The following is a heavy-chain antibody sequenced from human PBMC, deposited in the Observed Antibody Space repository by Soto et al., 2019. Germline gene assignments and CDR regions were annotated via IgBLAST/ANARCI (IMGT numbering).Heavy chain of an antibody. J-gene: IGHJ4*02. V-gene: IGHV4-34*01. CDR2: INHRGST. D-gene: IGHD3-22*01. Sequence: PSETLSLTCAVYGGSFSGYYWIWIRQPPGKGLEWIGEINHRGSTNYNPSLKSRVTISVDTSKNQFSLNLNSVTAADTAVYYCARAGDTSGYCDYWGQGTLVTVSS. CDR3: ARAGDTSGYCDY. CDR1: GGSFSGYY.